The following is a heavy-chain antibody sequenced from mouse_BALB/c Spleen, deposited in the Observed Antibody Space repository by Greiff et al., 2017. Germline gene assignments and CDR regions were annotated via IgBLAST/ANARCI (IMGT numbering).Heavy chain of an antibody. Sequence: VQLKESGPELVKPGASVKISCTASGYTFTDYNMHWVKQSHGKSLEWIGYIYPYNGGTGYNQKFKSKATLTVDNSSSTAYMELRSLTSEDSAVYYCARGLLRLFAYWGQGTLVTVSA. V-gene: IGHV1S29*02. J-gene: IGHJ3*01. CDR3: ARGLLRLFAY. CDR2: IYPYNGGT. CDR1: GYTFTDYN. D-gene: IGHD1-1*01.